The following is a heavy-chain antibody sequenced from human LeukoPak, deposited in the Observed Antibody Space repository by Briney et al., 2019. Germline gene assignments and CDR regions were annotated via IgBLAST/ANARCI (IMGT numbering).Heavy chain of an antibody. CDR1: GGSISSYY. J-gene: IGHJ4*02. Sequence: SETLSLTCTVSGGSISSYYWSWIRQPAGKGLEWIGRIYTSGSTNYNPSLKSRVTMSVDTSKNQFSLKLSSVTAADTAVYYCARVYGSGSYILTYYFGYWGQGTLVTVSS. CDR2: IYTSGST. V-gene: IGHV4-4*07. CDR3: ARVYGSGSYILTYYFGY. D-gene: IGHD3-10*01.